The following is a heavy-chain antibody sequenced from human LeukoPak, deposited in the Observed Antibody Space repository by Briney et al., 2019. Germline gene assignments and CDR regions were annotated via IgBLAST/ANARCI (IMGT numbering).Heavy chain of an antibody. CDR2: MNPNSGNT. J-gene: IGHJ5*02. V-gene: IGHV1-8*01. CDR3: ARGGPFQYYYDSSGYSLGS. Sequence: ASVKVSCKASGYTFTSYDIKWVRQATGQGLEWMGWMNPNSGNTGYAQKFQGRVTMTRNTSISTAYMELSSLRSEDTAVYYCARGGPFQYYYDSSGYSLGSWGQGTLVTVSS. CDR1: GYTFTSYD. D-gene: IGHD3-22*01.